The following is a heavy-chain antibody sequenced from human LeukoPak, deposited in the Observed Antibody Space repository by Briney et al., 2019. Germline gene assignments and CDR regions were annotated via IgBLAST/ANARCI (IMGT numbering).Heavy chain of an antibody. CDR2: IKSKTDGGTT. CDR3: TTYSDYYDSSGYYEGDAFDI. Sequence: PGGSLRLSCAASGFTFSNAWMSWVRQAPGKGLEWVGRIKSKTDGGTTDYAAPVKGRFTISRDDSKNTLYLQMNSLKTEDTAVYYCTTYSDYYDSSGYYEGDAFDIWGQGTMVAVSS. V-gene: IGHV3-15*01. J-gene: IGHJ3*02. D-gene: IGHD3-22*01. CDR1: GFTFSNAW.